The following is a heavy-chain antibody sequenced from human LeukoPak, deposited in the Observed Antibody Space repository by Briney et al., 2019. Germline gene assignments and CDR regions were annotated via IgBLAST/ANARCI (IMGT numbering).Heavy chain of an antibody. CDR2: IYTSGST. J-gene: IGHJ4*02. V-gene: IGHV4-4*07. CDR1: GGSISSYY. D-gene: IGHD2-15*01. CDR3: ARARKYCSGGSCYSEGFDY. Sequence: SETLSLTCTVSGGSISSYYWSWIRQPAGKGLEWIGRIYTSGSTNYNPSLKSRVTMSVDTSKNQFSLKLSSVTAAETAVYYCARARKYCSGGSCYSEGFDYWGQGTLVTVSS.